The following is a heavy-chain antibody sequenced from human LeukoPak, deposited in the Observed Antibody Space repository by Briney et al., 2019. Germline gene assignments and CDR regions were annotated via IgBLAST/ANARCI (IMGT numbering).Heavy chain of an antibody. CDR3: ARDGGYGSGSYAFDI. D-gene: IGHD3-10*01. J-gene: IGHJ3*02. CDR2: ISSSSSYI. CDR1: GFTFSSYS. Sequence: GGSLRLSCAASGFTFSSYSMNWVRQAPGKGLEWVSSISSSSSYIYYADSVKGRFTISRDNAKNSLYLQMNSLRAEDTAVYYCARDGGYGSGSYAFDIWGQGTMVTVSS. V-gene: IGHV3-21*01.